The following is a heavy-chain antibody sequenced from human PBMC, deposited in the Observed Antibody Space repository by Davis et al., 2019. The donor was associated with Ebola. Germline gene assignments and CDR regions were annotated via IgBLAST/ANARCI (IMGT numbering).Heavy chain of an antibody. D-gene: IGHD2-8*01. CDR1: GFTFSDYA. J-gene: IGHJ6*04. CDR3: ARGGLVYATLYYYYAMDV. V-gene: IGHV3-30-3*01. Sequence: GESLKISCAASGFTFSDYAMHWVRQAPGKGLEWVAVISFDGSNKYYVDSLKGRFTISRDNSKNTLYLQMNSLRTEDTAVYYCARGGLVYATLYYYYAMDVWGKGTTVTVSS. CDR2: ISFDGSNK.